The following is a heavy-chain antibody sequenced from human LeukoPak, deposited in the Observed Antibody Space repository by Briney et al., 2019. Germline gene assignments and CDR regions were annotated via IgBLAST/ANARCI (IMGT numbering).Heavy chain of an antibody. D-gene: IGHD3-22*01. J-gene: IGHJ4*02. CDR1: GASISNYY. CDR2: IYYSGST. Sequence: SETLSLTCTVSGASISNYYWSWIRQPPGKGLEWIGHIYYSGSTNYNPSLKSRVTISVDTSKNQFSLKLSSVTAADTAVYYCARESAYYYDSSGYFDYWGQGTLVTVSS. CDR3: ARESAYYYDSSGYFDY. V-gene: IGHV4-59*01.